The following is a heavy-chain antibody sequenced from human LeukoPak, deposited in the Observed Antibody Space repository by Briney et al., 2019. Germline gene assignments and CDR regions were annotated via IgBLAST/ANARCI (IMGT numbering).Heavy chain of an antibody. CDR2: INPSGGST. D-gene: IGHD3-16*01. Sequence: ASVKVSCKASGYTFTSYYMHWVRPAPGQGLEWMGIINPSGGSTSYAQKFQGRVTMTRDTSTSTVYMELSSLRSEDTAVYYCARAGGEGGFGPFYGMDFGGQGTTVTVSS. CDR3: ARAGGEGGFGPFYGMDF. V-gene: IGHV1-46*01. CDR1: GYTFTSYY. J-gene: IGHJ6*02.